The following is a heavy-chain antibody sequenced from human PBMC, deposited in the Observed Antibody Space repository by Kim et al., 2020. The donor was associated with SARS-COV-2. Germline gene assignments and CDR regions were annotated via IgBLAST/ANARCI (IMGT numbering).Heavy chain of an antibody. CDR3: AKGLNYDYVWGSYPRLAFDY. J-gene: IGHJ4*02. CDR1: GFTFSSYA. D-gene: IGHD3-16*02. CDR2: ISGSGGST. V-gene: IGHV3-23*01. Sequence: GGSLRLSCAASGFTFSSYAMSWVRQAPGKGLEWVSAISGSGGSTYYADSVKGRFTISRDNSKNTLYLQMNSLRAEDTAVYYCAKGLNYDYVWGSYPRLAFDYWGQGTLVTVSS.